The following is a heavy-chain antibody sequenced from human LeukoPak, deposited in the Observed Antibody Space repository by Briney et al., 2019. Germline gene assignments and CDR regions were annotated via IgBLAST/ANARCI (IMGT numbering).Heavy chain of an antibody. V-gene: IGHV3-53*01. J-gene: IGHJ4*01. CDR3: ATDIRSSPLGF. CDR2: IYNSGST. D-gene: IGHD3-9*01. Sequence: GESLRLSCAASGFTVRTYYLSWVRQVPGKGLEWVSVIYNSGSTYYADSVKGRFTISRDSSNNTLFLQMSNLRADDSGLYYCATDIRSSPLGFWGHGTLVTVSS. CDR1: GFTVRTYY.